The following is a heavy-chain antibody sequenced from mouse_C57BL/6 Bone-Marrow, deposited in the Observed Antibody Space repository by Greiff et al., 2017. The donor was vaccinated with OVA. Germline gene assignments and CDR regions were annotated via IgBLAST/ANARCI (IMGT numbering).Heavy chain of an antibody. CDR2: ILPGSGST. D-gene: IGHD2-3*01. V-gene: IGHV1-9*01. J-gene: IGHJ3*01. CDR3: AIYDGYFPGFAY. CDR1: GYTFTGYW. Sequence: VQLQQSGAELMKPGASVKLSCKATGYTFTGYWIEWVKQRPGHGLEWIGEILPGSGSTNYTEKFKGKATFTADTSSNTAYMQLSSLTTEDSAIYYCAIYDGYFPGFAYWGQGTLVTVSA.